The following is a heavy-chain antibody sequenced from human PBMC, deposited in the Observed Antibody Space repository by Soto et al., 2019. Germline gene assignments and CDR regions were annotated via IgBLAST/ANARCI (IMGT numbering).Heavy chain of an antibody. Sequence: SETLSLTCTASGGSMSSSSYYWGWDRQPPGEGLEWIGAISYGGSTYHNPSLRSRVTISVDTSKSQFSLDLTSVTAADTAVYDCARHRRETGTYAQPRDCWGKGTWVTVSS. J-gene: IGHJ4*02. V-gene: IGHV4-39*01. CDR3: ARHRRETGTYAQPRDC. D-gene: IGHD1-1*01. CDR2: ISYGGST. CDR1: GGSMSSSSYY.